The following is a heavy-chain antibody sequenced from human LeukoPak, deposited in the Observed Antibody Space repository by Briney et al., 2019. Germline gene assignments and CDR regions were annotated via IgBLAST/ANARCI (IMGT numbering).Heavy chain of an antibody. J-gene: IGHJ4*02. CDR1: GFTFSTYS. D-gene: IGHD6-13*01. CDR2: ISSSGSTI. Sequence: GGSLRLSCVASGFTFSTYSMNWVRQAPGKGLEWVSYISSSGSTIYYADSVKGRFTISRDNAKNSLYLQMNSLRAEDTAVYYCARDQGQGVFWGQGTLVTVSS. V-gene: IGHV3-48*04. CDR3: ARDQGQGVF.